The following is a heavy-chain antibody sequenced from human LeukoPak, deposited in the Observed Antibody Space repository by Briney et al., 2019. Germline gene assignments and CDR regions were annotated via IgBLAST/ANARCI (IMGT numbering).Heavy chain of an antibody. Sequence: SETLSLTCAVYGGSFSGYYWSWLRQPPGKGLEWIGEINHSGSTNYNPSLKSRVTISVDTSENQFSLKLSSVTAADTAVYFCARGPPTDYYDSSGFYYVFDYWGQGTLVTVSS. D-gene: IGHD3-22*01. J-gene: IGHJ4*02. CDR2: INHSGST. CDR1: GGSFSGYY. CDR3: ARGPPTDYYDSSGFYYVFDY. V-gene: IGHV4-34*01.